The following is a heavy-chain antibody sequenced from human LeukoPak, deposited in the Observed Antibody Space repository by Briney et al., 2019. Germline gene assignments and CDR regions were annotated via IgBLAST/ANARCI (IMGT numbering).Heavy chain of an antibody. CDR2: IYHSGST. D-gene: IGHD3-10*01. J-gene: IGHJ4*02. CDR3: ARGRRERGWTMVRGDTFDY. CDR1: GGSLSSGGYY. V-gene: IGHV4-30-2*01. Sequence: PSQTLSLTCTVSGGSLSSGGYYWSWIRQPPGKGREWIGYIYHSGSTYYNPSLKSRVTISVDRSKNQFYLKLSSVTDADTAVYYCARGRRERGWTMVRGDTFDYWGQGTLVTVSS.